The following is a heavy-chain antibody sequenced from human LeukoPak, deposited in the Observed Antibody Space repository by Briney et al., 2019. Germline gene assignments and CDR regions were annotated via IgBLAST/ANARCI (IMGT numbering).Heavy chain of an antibody. CDR1: GYTFTSYA. V-gene: IGHV1-3*01. J-gene: IGHJ4*02. D-gene: IGHD3-22*01. CDR3: ASHDSSGYYYPFDY. CDR2: INAGNGNT. Sequence: GASVKVSCKASGYTFTSYAMHWVRQAPGQRLEWMGWINAGNGNTKYSQKFQGSVTITRDTSASTAYMELSSLRSEDTAVYYCASHDSSGYYYPFDYWGQGTLVTVSS.